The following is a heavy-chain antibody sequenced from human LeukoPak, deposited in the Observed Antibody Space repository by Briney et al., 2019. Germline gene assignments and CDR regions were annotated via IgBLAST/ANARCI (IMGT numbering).Heavy chain of an antibody. CDR3: ARGHSSGWLGGKKREFDY. V-gene: IGHV1-2*02. J-gene: IGHJ4*02. D-gene: IGHD6-19*01. CDR1: GYTFTGYY. CDR2: INPNSGGT. Sequence: GASVKVSCKASGYTFTGYYMHWVRQAPGQGLEWMGWINPNSGGTNYAQKFQGRVTMTRDTSISTAYMELSRLRSHDTAVYYSARGHSSGWLGGKKREFDYWGQGTLVTVSS.